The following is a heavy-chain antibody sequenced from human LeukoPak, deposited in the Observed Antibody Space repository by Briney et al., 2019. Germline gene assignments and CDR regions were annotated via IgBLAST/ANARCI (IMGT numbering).Heavy chain of an antibody. CDR1: GFTFSSYA. Sequence: GGSLRLSCAASGFTFSSYAMSWVRQAPGKGLEWVSAISGSGGSTYYADSVKGRFTISRDNAKNSLYLQMNSLRAEDTAVYYCARYKLSYYASSRQLGSVPYFDYWGQGTLVTVSS. J-gene: IGHJ4*02. D-gene: IGHD3-3*01. V-gene: IGHV3-23*01. CDR3: ARYKLSYYASSRQLGSVPYFDY. CDR2: ISGSGGST.